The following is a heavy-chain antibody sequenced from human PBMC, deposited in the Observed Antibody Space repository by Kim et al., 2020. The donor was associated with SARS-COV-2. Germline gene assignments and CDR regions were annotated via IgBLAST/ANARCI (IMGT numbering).Heavy chain of an antibody. CDR2: ISAYDGNT. CDR3: ARAAAARTWLDP. J-gene: IGHJ5*02. D-gene: IGHD6-13*01. V-gene: IGHV1-18*01. CDR1: GYTFTSYG. Sequence: ASVKVSCKGSGYTFTSYGISWVRQAPGQGLEWMGWISAYDGNTNYAQKFQDRVTMTTDTSATTAYMELRSLRSDATAVYYCARAAAARTWLDPWGQGTLVTVSS.